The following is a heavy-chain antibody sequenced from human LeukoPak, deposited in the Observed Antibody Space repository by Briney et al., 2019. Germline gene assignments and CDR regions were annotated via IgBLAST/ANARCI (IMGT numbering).Heavy chain of an antibody. CDR3: ARGLRYSESYVVEY. Sequence: SETLSLTCAVYGGSFSGYYWSWIRQPPGKGLEWIGEINHSGSTNYNPSLKSRVTISVDTSKNQFSLKLSSVTAADTAVYYCARGLRYSESYVVEYWGQGTLVTVSS. CDR2: INHSGST. CDR1: GGSFSGYY. J-gene: IGHJ4*02. V-gene: IGHV4-34*01. D-gene: IGHD1-26*01.